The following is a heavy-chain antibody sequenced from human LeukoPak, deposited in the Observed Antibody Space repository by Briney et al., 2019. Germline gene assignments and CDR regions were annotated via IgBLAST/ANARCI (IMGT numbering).Heavy chain of an antibody. CDR1: GYTFTGYY. V-gene: IGHV1-2*02. Sequence: ASVKVSCKASGYTFTGYYMHWVRQAPGQGLEWMGWINPNSGGTNYAQKFQGRVTMTRNTSISTAYMELSSLRSEDTAVYYCARGRRYYYDSSGYYYFDYWGQGTLVTVSS. D-gene: IGHD3-22*01. J-gene: IGHJ4*02. CDR3: ARGRRYYYDSSGYYYFDY. CDR2: INPNSGGT.